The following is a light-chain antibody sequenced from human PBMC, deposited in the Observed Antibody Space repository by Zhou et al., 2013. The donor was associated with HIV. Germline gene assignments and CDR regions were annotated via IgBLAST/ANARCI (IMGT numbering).Light chain of an antibody. CDR1: QSISSW. CDR2: KAS. V-gene: IGKV1-5*03. J-gene: IGKJ1*01. Sequence: DIQLTQSPSTLSASVGDRVTITCRASQSISSWLAWYQQKPGKAPKLLIYKASSLESGVPSRFSGSGSGTHFTLTISSLQPDDFAIYYCQQSYTTPWTFGQGTKVEI. CDR3: QQSYTTPWT.